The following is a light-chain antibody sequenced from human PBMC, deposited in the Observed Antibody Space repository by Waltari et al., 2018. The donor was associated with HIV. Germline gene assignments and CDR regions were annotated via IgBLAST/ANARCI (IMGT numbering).Light chain of an antibody. CDR3: GTWDSSLSLYV. CDR2: DNE. CDR1: NSNLGNTF. V-gene: IGLV1-51*01. Sequence: QSILTQPPSVSAAPGQKVTIPCSGDNSNLGNTFVSWYQQVPGRAPRLLIYDNEKRPSGISDRFSASKAGVSATLGIAGLQIVDEADYYCGTWDSSLSLYVFGPGTTVAVL. J-gene: IGLJ1*01.